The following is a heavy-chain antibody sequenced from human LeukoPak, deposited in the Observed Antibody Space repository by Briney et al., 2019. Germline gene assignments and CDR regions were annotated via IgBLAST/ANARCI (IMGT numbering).Heavy chain of an antibody. Sequence: GGSLRLSCAPSGFNFCDYVMSWVRQAPGKGLEWVGFIRSKRYGGTIEYAASVKCTFTISRDDSKILAYLQMYSLKTEDTAVYYCSAYYWDYFDDWGQGTQVTVSS. J-gene: IGHJ4*02. V-gene: IGHV3-49*04. D-gene: IGHD3-3*01. CDR2: IRSKRYGGTI. CDR1: GFNFCDYV. CDR3: SAYYWDYFDD.